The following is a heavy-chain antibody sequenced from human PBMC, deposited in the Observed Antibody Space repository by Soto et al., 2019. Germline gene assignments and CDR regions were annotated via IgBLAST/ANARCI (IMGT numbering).Heavy chain of an antibody. CDR2: ISAYNGNT. J-gene: IGHJ5*02. CDR1: GYTFTSYG. Sequence: QVQLVQSGAEVKKPGASVKVSCKASGYTFTSYGISWVRQAPGQGLEWMGWISAYNGNTNYAQKLQGRVTMTTDTSTSKAYMELRSLRSDDPAVYSCAREDYDYIWGSYQPNWFDPWGQGTLVTVSS. V-gene: IGHV1-18*01. D-gene: IGHD3-16*02. CDR3: AREDYDYIWGSYQPNWFDP.